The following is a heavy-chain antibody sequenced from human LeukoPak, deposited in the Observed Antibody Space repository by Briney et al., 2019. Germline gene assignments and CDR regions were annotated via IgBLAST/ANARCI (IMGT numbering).Heavy chain of an antibody. Sequence: SETLSLTCTVSGGSISSGGYYWSWIRQHPGKGLEWIGYIYYSGSTYYNPSLKSRVTISVDTSKNQFSLKLSSVTAADTAVYYCAREGLQNYYYYYGMDVWGQGTRSPSP. D-gene: IGHD4-11*01. J-gene: IGHJ6*02. CDR2: IYYSGST. CDR1: GGSISSGGYY. V-gene: IGHV4-31*03. CDR3: AREGLQNYYYYYGMDV.